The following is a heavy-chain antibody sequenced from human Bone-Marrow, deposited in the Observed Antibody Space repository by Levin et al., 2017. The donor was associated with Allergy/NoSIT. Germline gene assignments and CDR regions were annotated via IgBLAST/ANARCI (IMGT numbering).Heavy chain of an antibody. CDR2: INTSGGNT. J-gene: IGHJ4*02. CDR3: ARDKEAPTAALDY. Sequence: GESLKISCKASGYTFTTYYIHWVRQAPGQGLEWMGIINTSGGNTRYAQKFQGRLTLTRDTSTSTVYMELSSLRSDDTAVYYCARDKEAPTAALDYWGQGTLVTVSS. CDR1: GYTFTTYY. V-gene: IGHV1-46*01. D-gene: IGHD6-13*01.